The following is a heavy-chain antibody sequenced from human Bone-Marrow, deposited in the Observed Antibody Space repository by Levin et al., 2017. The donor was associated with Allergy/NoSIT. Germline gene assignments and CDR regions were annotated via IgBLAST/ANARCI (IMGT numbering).Heavy chain of an antibody. D-gene: IGHD3-22*01. Sequence: GESLKISCAASGFTFSSYWMHWVRQAPGKGLVWVSRINSDGSSTSYADSVKGRFTISRDNAKNTLYLQMNSLRAEDTAVYYCARGLWEYYDSSGSLGYWGQGTLVTVSS. CDR2: INSDGSST. CDR1: GFTFSSYW. J-gene: IGHJ4*02. CDR3: ARGLWEYYDSSGSLGY. V-gene: IGHV3-74*01.